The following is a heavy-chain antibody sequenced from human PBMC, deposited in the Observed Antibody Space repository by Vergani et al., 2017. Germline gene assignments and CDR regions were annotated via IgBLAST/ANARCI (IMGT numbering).Heavy chain of an antibody. Sequence: EVQLVESGGGVVRPGGSLRLSCAASGFTFDDYGMSWVRQAPGKGLEWVSGSNWNGGRTGYADSVKGRFTISRDNAKNSLYLQMNSLRAEDTALYYCARERNAYYDFWSGYYTQYYFDYWGQGTLVTVSA. D-gene: IGHD3-3*01. CDR1: GFTFDDYG. CDR3: ARERNAYYDFWSGYYTQYYFDY. J-gene: IGHJ4*02. V-gene: IGHV3-20*04. CDR2: SNWNGGRT.